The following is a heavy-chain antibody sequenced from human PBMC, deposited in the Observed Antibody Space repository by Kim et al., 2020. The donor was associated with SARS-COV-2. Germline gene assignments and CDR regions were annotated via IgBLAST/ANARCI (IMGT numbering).Heavy chain of an antibody. J-gene: IGHJ5*02. CDR2: INAGNGNT. D-gene: IGHD6-6*01. V-gene: IGHV1-3*01. CDR1: GYTFTSYA. Sequence: ASVKVSCKASGYTFTSYAMHWVRQAPGQRLEWMGWINAGNGNTKYSQKFQGRVTITRDTSASTAYMELSSLRSEDTAVYYCARDAGQLVRGYGWFDPWGQGTLVTVSS. CDR3: ARDAGQLVRGYGWFDP.